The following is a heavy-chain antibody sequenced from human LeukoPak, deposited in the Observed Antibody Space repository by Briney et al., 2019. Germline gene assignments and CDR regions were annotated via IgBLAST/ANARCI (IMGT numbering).Heavy chain of an antibody. CDR3: ARGYSSSSGFHFDY. CDR1: GLIFDTYS. Sequence: PGGSLRLSCAASGLIFDTYSMNWVRQAPGTGLEWVSFISSESSNIYYTDSVKGRFTISRDNAKNSLYLQMNSLRAEDTAVYYCARGYSSSSGFHFDYWGQGTLVTVSS. CDR2: ISSESSNI. V-gene: IGHV3-48*01. J-gene: IGHJ4*02. D-gene: IGHD6-6*01.